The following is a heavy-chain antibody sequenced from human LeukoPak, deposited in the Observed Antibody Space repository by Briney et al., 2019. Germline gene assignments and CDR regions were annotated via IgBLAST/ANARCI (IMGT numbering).Heavy chain of an antibody. Sequence: ASVKVSCKASGYTFTGYYIHWVRQAPRQGLEWMGRINPNNGATNYAQKYQGTVTVTRDTSISIVYMELRRLRSDDTAVYYCARDLKYQLLLGWFDPWGQGSLVTVSS. CDR3: ARDLKYQLLLGWFDP. D-gene: IGHD2-21*01. J-gene: IGHJ5*02. CDR2: INPNNGAT. CDR1: GYTFTGYY. V-gene: IGHV1-2*06.